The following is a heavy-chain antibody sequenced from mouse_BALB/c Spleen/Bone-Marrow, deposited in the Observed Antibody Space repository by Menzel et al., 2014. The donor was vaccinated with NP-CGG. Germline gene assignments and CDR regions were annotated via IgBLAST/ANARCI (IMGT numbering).Heavy chain of an antibody. V-gene: IGHV14-3*02. J-gene: IGHJ3*01. CDR1: GFNIKDTY. CDR2: IDPANGNT. Sequence: EVQLQQSGAELVKPGASVKLSCTASGFNIKDTYMHWVKQRPELGLEWIGRIDPANGNTKYDPKFQGKATITADTSSNTTFLQLSSLTSEDAAVYYCASYYYDRACFAYWGQGTLVTVSS. CDR3: ASYYYDRACFAY. D-gene: IGHD1-1*01.